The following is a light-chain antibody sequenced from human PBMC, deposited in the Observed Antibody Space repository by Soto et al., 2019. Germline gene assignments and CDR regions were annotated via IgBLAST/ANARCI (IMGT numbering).Light chain of an antibody. J-gene: IGKJ4*01. V-gene: IGKV3-15*01. CDR2: GAS. Sequence: EIVMTQSPATLSMSPGETATLSCRASQSISNKVAWYQQKPGQAPRLLIYGASTRATGVPARFSGSGSGTEFILSISSLQSEHFAVYYCQQYNSWPLTFGGGTKVDIK. CDR1: QSISNK. CDR3: QQYNSWPLT.